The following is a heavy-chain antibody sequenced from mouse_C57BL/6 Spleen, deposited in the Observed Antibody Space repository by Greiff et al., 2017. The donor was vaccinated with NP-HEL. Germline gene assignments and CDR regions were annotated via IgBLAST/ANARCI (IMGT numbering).Heavy chain of an antibody. D-gene: IGHD2-4*01. Sequence: VKLMESGAELVKPGASVKISCKASGYTFTDYYINWVKQRPGQGLEWIGKIGPGSGSTYYNEKFKGKATLTADKSSSTAYMQLSSLTSEDSAVYFCAKEEGDYDERDYYAMDYWGQGTSVTVSS. CDR2: IGPGSGST. CDR3: AKEEGDYDERDYYAMDY. CDR1: GYTFTDYY. J-gene: IGHJ4*01. V-gene: IGHV1-77*01.